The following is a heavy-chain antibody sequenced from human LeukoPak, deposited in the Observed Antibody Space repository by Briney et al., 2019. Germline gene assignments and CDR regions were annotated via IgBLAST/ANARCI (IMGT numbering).Heavy chain of an antibody. CDR3: ASSNSSGWYYDY. J-gene: IGHJ4*02. CDR1: GYTFTSYY. Sequence: ASVKVSCKASGYTFTSYYMHWVRQAPGQGLEWMGIINPSGGSTSYAQKFQGRVTMTRDMSTSTVYMELSSLRSEDTAVYYCASSNSSGWYYDYWGQGTLVTVSS. D-gene: IGHD6-19*01. V-gene: IGHV1-46*01. CDR2: INPSGGST.